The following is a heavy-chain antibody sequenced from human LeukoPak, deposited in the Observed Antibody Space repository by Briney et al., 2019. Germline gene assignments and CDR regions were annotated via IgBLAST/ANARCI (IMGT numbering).Heavy chain of an antibody. V-gene: IGHV1-2*02. CDR1: GYTFTGCY. D-gene: IGHD2-15*01. CDR2: IDPKRGGT. Sequence: ASVKVSCKASGYTFTGCYMHWVRQAPGQGLEWMGWIDPKRGGTKYAQKFQGRVTMTRDTSISAAYMELSSLRSDDTAVYYCAGDVGHCSGGTCPIFDYWGQGTLVTVSS. J-gene: IGHJ4*02. CDR3: AGDVGHCSGGTCPIFDY.